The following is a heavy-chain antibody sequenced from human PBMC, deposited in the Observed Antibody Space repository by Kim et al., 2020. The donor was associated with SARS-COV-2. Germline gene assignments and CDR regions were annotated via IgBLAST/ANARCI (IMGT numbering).Heavy chain of an antibody. V-gene: IGHV3-48*03. CDR3: ARYSRGCSCIDY. Sequence: GGSLRLSCAASGFTFSSYEMNWVRQAPGKGLEWVSYISSSGSTIYYADSVKGRFTISRDNAKNSLYLQMNSLRAEDTAVYYCARYSRGCSCIDYWGQGTLVTVSS. CDR2: ISSSGSTI. CDR1: GFTFSSYE. J-gene: IGHJ4*02. D-gene: IGHD6-19*01.